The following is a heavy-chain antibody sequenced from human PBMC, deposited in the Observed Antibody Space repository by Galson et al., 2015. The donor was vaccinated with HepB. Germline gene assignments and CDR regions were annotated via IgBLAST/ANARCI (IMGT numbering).Heavy chain of an antibody. CDR1: GYTFSAYY. D-gene: IGHD2-15*01. J-gene: IGHJ6*03. CDR2: INPNTGDT. V-gene: IGHV1-2*02. CDR3: ARPDSYTYYYYMDV. Sequence: VKVSCKASGYTFSAYYVHWLRQAPGQGLEWMGWINPNTGDTNPAQNFQGRVTMTTDTSITTAYMELSRLTSDDTAVYYCARPDSYTYYYYMDVWGSGTTVTISS.